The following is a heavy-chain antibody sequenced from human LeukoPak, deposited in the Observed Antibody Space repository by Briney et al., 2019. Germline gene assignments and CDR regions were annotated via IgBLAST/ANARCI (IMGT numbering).Heavy chain of an antibody. CDR1: GFTFNNYA. V-gene: IGHV3-23*01. J-gene: IGHJ6*03. Sequence: GGSLRLSCAASGFTFNNYAMSWVRQAPGKGLEWGSAISGGGGNTHYADSVKGRFTISRDTSKNTLYLQMNIMRAEDTAVYYCGRVGTSCYKLPATSCSMDVWGKGTTATVSS. CDR2: ISGGGGNT. D-gene: IGHD2-2*02. CDR3: GRVGTSCYKLPATSCSMDV.